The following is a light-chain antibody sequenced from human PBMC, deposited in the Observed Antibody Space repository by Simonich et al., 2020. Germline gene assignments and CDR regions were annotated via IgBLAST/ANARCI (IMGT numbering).Light chain of an antibody. V-gene: IGLV2-11*01. CDR1: SSDFGGYNY. Sequence: QSALTQPASVSGSPGQSITISCTGTSSDFGGYNYVSWYKQHPGKAPKLMIYDCSKRPAGVPERFSGSKYGNTASLTISGLQAEDEADYYCCSYAGSYSWVFGGGTKLTVL. CDR2: DCS. CDR3: CSYAGSYSWV. J-gene: IGLJ3*02.